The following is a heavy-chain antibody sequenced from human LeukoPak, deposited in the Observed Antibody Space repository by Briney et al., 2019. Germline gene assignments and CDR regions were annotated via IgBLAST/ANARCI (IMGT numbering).Heavy chain of an antibody. V-gene: IGHV1-2*02. CDR1: GYTFTDYF. D-gene: IGHD6-13*01. J-gene: IGHJ4*02. Sequence: ASVTVSFTSSGYTFTDYFMHWVRQAPGQGLEWMGWINPNSGERKYAQKFQGRVTLSRDTSISTAHMELSSLRSEDTAVYYCATAGTSFDSWGQGTLVTVSS. CDR2: INPNSGER. CDR3: ATAGTSFDS.